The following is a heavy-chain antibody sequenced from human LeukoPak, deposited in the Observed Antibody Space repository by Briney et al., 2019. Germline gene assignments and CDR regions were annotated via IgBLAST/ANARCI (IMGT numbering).Heavy chain of an antibody. D-gene: IGHD3-22*01. CDR1: GFTFRSND. CDR3: ARQDYYDSSDYYYRAFDI. J-gene: IGHJ3*02. CDR2: ISSSSMI. V-gene: IGHV3-48*04. Sequence: GGSLRLSCAASGFTFRSNDMNRVRQAPGKGLEWVSYISSSSMIYYADSVKGRFTISRDDAKNSLYLQMNSLRAEDTAVYFCARQDYYDSSDYYYRAFDIWGQGTMVTVSS.